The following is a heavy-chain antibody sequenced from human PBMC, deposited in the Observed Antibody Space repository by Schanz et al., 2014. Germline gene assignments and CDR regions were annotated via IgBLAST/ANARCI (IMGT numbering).Heavy chain of an antibody. J-gene: IGHJ2*01. CDR3: ARDTTWRLDL. CDR1: GGSIRSYY. V-gene: IGHV4-4*07. CDR2: VYTSGST. D-gene: IGHD1-1*01. Sequence: QVQLQESGPGLLKPSETLSLTCTVSGGSIRSYYWNWIRQPAGKGLEWIGRVYTSGSTNYNPSLKSRVTIPLDASKNQFSLTLTSLTAADTAVYYCARDTTWRLDLWGRGTLVTVSS.